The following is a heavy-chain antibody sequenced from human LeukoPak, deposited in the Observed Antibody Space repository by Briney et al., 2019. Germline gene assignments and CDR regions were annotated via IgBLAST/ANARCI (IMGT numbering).Heavy chain of an antibody. J-gene: IGHJ1*01. CDR1: GFSFSSHG. CDR3: AKDDDWGRYKH. CDR2: ISPSGDIT. V-gene: IGHV3-23*01. Sequence: GGSLRLSCAGSGFSFSSHGMNWVRQAPGKGLEWVSGISPSGDITYYTDSVRGRFTISRDNFKNTLFLQVNSLRAEDTAMYYCAKDDDWGRYKHWGQGTLVTVSS. D-gene: IGHD3-16*01.